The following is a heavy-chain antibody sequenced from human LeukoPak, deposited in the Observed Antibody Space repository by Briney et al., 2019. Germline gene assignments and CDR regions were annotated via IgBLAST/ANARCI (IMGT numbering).Heavy chain of an antibody. V-gene: IGHV5-51*01. Sequence: GESLKISCKGSGYSFTSYWIGWVRQMPGKGLEWMGIIYPGDSDTRYSPSFQGQVTISADKSISTAYLQWSSLKASDTAMYYCARGSDFWSGPHDAFDIWGQGTMVTASS. J-gene: IGHJ3*02. CDR2: IYPGDSDT. CDR1: GYSFTSYW. D-gene: IGHD3-3*01. CDR3: ARGSDFWSGPHDAFDI.